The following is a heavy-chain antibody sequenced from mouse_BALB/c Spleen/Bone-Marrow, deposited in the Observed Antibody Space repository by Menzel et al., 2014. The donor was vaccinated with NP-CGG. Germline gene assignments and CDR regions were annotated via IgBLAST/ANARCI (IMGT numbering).Heavy chain of an antibody. CDR3: ARIYYGNYY. CDR1: GYAFTNYL. J-gene: IGHJ2*01. D-gene: IGHD2-1*01. Sequence: VQLQQSGAELVRPGTSVKVSCKASGYAFTNYLIEWAKQRPGQGLEWIGVINPVSGGTNYNEKFKGKATLTADKSSSTAYMQLSSLTSDDSAVYFCARIYYGNYYWGQGTTLTVSS. V-gene: IGHV1-54*01. CDR2: INPVSGGT.